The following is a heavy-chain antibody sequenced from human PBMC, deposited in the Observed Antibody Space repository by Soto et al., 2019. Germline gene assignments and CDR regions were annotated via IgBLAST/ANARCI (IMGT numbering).Heavy chain of an antibody. D-gene: IGHD6-6*01. CDR1: GFTVSSNY. J-gene: IGHJ3*02. V-gene: IGHV3-66*01. CDR2: IYSGGST. CDR3: AAVVPRDAFDI. Sequence: GESLKISCAASGFTVSSNYMSWVRQAPGKGLEWVSVIYSGGSTYYADSVKGRFTISRDNSKNTLYLQMNSLRAEDTAVYYCAAVVPRDAFDIWGQGTMVTVSS.